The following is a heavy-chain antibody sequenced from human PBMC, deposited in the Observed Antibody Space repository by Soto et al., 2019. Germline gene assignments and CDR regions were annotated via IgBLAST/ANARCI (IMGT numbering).Heavy chain of an antibody. V-gene: IGHV4-59*01. J-gene: IGHJ6*02. D-gene: IGHD1-26*01. CDR1: GGSISSYY. Sequence: PSETLSLTCTVSGGSISSYYWSWIRQPPGKGLEWIGYIYYSGSTNYNPSLKSRVTISVDTSKNQFSLKLSSVTAADTAVYYCARDGVGATQYYGMDVWGQGTTVTVSS. CDR3: ARDGVGATQYYGMDV. CDR2: IYYSGST.